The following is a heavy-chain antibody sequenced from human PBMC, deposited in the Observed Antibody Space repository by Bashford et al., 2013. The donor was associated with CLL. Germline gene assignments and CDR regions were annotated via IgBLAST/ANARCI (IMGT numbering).Heavy chain of an antibody. V-gene: IGHV1-69*13. J-gene: IGHJ4*01. D-gene: IGHD3-3*01. CDR1: RHLPGSYA. Sequence: SVKVSCKASWRHLPGSYAISWVRQAPGQGLEWMGGIIPIFGTANYAQKFRGRVTITADESTSTAYMELSSLRSEDTAVYYCARLPKSWHYDFWSGYWGPYFDYWGPRNP. CDR3: ARLPKSWHYDFWSGYWGPYFDY. CDR2: IIPIFGTA.